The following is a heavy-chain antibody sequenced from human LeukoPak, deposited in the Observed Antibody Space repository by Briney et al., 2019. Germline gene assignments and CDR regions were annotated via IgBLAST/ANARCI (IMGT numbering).Heavy chain of an antibody. V-gene: IGHV4-59*01. Sequence: PSETLSLTCTVSGGSISSYYWSWIRQPPGKGLEWIGYIYYSGSTNYNPSLKSRVTISVDTSKNQFSLKLSSVTAADMAVYYCARGYCSGGSCYADYWGQGTLVTVSS. D-gene: IGHD2-15*01. CDR2: IYYSGST. CDR3: ARGYCSGGSCYADY. J-gene: IGHJ4*02. CDR1: GGSISSYY.